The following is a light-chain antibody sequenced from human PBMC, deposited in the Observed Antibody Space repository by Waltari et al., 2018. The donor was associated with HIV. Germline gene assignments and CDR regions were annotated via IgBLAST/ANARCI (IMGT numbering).Light chain of an antibody. J-gene: IGKJ1*01. CDR3: QQYYLSPWT. CDR1: QSISNW. CDR2: KAS. V-gene: IGKV1-5*03. Sequence: DIQMTQSLSTLSASVGDRVTLTCRASQSISNWLAWYQQKPGNAPKHLIYKASTLEGGVPSRFRGSGSGTEFTLTINSLQLDDFATYFCQQYYLSPWTFGQGARV.